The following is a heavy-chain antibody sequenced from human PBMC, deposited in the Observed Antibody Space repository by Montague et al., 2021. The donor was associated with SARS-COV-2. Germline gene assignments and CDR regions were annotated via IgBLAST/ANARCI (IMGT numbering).Heavy chain of an antibody. Sequence: SETLSLTCTVSGGSFSGYYWSWIRQPPGKGLEWIGEINHSGSTNYNPSLKSRVTISVDTSKNQFSLKLSSVTAADTAIYYCARKGSGRSDLAYWGQGTMVTVSS. J-gene: IGHJ4*02. CDR2: INHSGST. CDR1: GGSFSGYY. CDR3: ARKGSGRSDLAY. V-gene: IGHV4-34*01. D-gene: IGHD1-26*01.